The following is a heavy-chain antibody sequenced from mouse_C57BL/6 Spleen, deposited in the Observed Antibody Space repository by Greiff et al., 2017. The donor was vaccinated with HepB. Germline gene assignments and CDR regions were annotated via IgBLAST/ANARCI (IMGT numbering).Heavy chain of an antibody. V-gene: IGHV1-64*01. Sequence: LQPGAELVKPGASVKLSCKASGYTFTSYWMHWVKQRPGQGLEWIGMIHPNSGSTNYNEKFKSKATLTVDKSSSTAYMQLSSLTSEDSAVYYCASLYYSNFYAMDYWGQGTSVTVSS. CDR2: IHPNSGST. D-gene: IGHD2-5*01. J-gene: IGHJ4*01. CDR1: GYTFTSYW. CDR3: ASLYYSNFYAMDY.